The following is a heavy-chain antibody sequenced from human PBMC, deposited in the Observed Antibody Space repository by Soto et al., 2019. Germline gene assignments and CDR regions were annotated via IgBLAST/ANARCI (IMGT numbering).Heavy chain of an antibody. CDR2: ISGSGGST. CDR3: AKDALWVTAKRGYYYYYGMDV. CDR1: GFTFSSYA. D-gene: IGHD5-18*01. Sequence: PGGSLRLSCAASGFTFSSYAMSWVRQAPGKGLEWVSAISGSGGSTYYADSVKGRFTISRDNSKNTLYLQMNSLRAEDTAVYYCAKDALWVTAKRGYYYYYGMDVWGQGTTVTVSS. V-gene: IGHV3-23*01. J-gene: IGHJ6*02.